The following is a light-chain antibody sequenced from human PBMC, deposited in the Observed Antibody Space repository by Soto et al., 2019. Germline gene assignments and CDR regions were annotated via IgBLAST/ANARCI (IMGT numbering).Light chain of an antibody. J-gene: IGKJ5*01. Sequence: EIVLTQSPGTLSLSPGERATLSCRASQSVISRNLAWYQQKPGQAPRLLIYGASSRDTGIPDRFSGSGSGTDFTLTISRLEPEDFAVYYCQQYGSSPQPITFGQGTRLEIK. V-gene: IGKV3-20*01. CDR1: QSVISRN. CDR3: QQYGSSPQPIT. CDR2: GAS.